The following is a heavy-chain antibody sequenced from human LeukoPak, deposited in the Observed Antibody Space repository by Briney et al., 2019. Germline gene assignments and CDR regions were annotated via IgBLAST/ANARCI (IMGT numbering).Heavy chain of an antibody. Sequence: GGSLRLSCAASGFTFSSYAMSWVRQAPGKGLEWVSAISGSGGSTYYADSVKGRFTISRDNPKNTLYLQMNSLRAEDTAVYYCAKSPQYYYDSSGTFDYWGQGTLVTVSS. V-gene: IGHV3-23*01. D-gene: IGHD3-22*01. CDR2: ISGSGGST. J-gene: IGHJ4*02. CDR1: GFTFSSYA. CDR3: AKSPQYYYDSSGTFDY.